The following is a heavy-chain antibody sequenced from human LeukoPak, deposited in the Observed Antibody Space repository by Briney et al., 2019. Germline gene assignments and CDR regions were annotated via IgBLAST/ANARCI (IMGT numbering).Heavy chain of an antibody. CDR2: IDPSDSYT. CDR3: ARSYYGMDV. CDR1: GSRFTNYW. J-gene: IGHJ6*02. Sequence: PGASLRISCKGSGSRFTNYWISWVRQMPGKGLEWMGRIDPSDSYTNYSPSFQGHVTISADKPISTAYLQWSSLKASDTAMYYCARSYYGMDVWGQGTTVTVSS. V-gene: IGHV5-10-1*01.